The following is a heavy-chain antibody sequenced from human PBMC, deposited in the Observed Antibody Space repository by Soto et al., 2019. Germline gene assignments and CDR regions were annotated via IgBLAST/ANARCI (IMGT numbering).Heavy chain of an antibody. CDR3: ARRRYSSGWYNDAFDI. CDR1: GYSFTSYW. Sequence: PXESLKISFKGAGYSFTSYWIGWVRQIPGKGLEWMGIIYPGDSDTRYSPSFQGQVTISADKSISTAYLQWSSLKASDTAMYYCARRRYSSGWYNDAFDIWGQGTMVTVSS. D-gene: IGHD6-19*01. CDR2: IYPGDSDT. J-gene: IGHJ3*02. V-gene: IGHV5-51*01.